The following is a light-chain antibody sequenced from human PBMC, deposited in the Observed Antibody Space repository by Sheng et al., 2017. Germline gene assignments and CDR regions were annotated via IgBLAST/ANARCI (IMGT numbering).Light chain of an antibody. V-gene: IGKV1-5*03. J-gene: IGKJ2*01. CDR2: KAS. Sequence: DIQMTQSPSTLSASVGDRVTITCRASQGVSNWLAWYQQKPGKAPKLLIYKASSLESGVPSRFSGSGSGTEFSLTISSLQPDDFATYYCQQYNSNSPYTFGQGTKVEI. CDR1: QGVSNW. CDR3: QQYNSNSPYT.